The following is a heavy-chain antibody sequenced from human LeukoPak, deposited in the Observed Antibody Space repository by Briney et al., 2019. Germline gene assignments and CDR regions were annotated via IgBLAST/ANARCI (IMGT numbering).Heavy chain of an antibody. J-gene: IGHJ5*02. Sequence: PGGSLRLSCAASGFTFSSYAMSWVRQVPGKGLEWVSAISGSGRTTYYADSVKGRFTISRDNSKSTLYLQMNSLGAEDTAVYYCAKDTNWNYDWFDPWGQGTLVTVSS. V-gene: IGHV3-23*01. CDR2: ISGSGRTT. CDR3: AKDTNWNYDWFDP. D-gene: IGHD1-7*01. CDR1: GFTFSSYA.